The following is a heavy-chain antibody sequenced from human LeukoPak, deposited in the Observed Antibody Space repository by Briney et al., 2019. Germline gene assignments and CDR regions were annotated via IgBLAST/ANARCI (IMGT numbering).Heavy chain of an antibody. CDR3: ARSGSYWYFDL. CDR2: FYYSGST. V-gene: IGHV4-30-4*02. D-gene: IGHD1-26*01. J-gene: IGHJ2*01. CDR1: GGSISSGDYY. Sequence: SETLSLTCTVSGGSISSGDYYWSWIRQPPGKGLEWIGYFYYSGSTYYNPSHKSRVTISVDTSKSQFSLKLSSVTAADTAVYYCARSGSYWYFDLWGRGTLVTVSS.